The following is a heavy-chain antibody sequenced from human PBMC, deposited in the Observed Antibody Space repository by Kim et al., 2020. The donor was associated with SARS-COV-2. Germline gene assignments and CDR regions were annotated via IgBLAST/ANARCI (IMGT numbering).Heavy chain of an antibody. CDR3: ARSGQLELPLGGMDV. D-gene: IGHD1-7*01. J-gene: IGHJ6*02. CDR1: GFTFSSYD. V-gene: IGHV3-13*01. Sequence: GGSLRLSCAASGFTFSSYDMHWVRQATGKGLEWVSAIGTAGDTYYPGSVKGRFTISRENAKNSLYLQMNSLRAGDTAVYYCARSGQLELPLGGMDVWGQGTTVTVSS. CDR2: IGTAGDT.